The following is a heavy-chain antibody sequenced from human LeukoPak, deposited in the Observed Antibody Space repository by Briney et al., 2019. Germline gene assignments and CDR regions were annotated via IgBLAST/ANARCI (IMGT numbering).Heavy chain of an antibody. CDR3: AKDRAAVAGTDYFDY. D-gene: IGHD6-19*01. V-gene: IGHV3-30*18. CDR1: DFTFSSYG. J-gene: IGHJ4*02. Sequence: GGSLRLSCAASDFTFSSYGMHWVRQAPGKGLEWVAVISYDGSNKYYADSVKGRFTISRDNSKNTLYLQMNSLRAEDTAVYYCAKDRAAVAGTDYFDYWGQGTLVTVSS. CDR2: ISYDGSNK.